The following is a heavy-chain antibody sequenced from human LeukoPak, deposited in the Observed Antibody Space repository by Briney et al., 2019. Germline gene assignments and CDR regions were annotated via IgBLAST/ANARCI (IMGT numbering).Heavy chain of an antibody. CDR2: IIPIFGTA. CDR3: ARASTTPTYYYDSSGYYYRLNAFDI. D-gene: IGHD3-22*01. J-gene: IGHJ3*02. Sequence: ASVTVSCTASGGTFSSYAISWVRQAPGQGLEWMGGIIPIFGTANYAQKFQGRVTITADESTSTAYMELSSLRSEDTAVYYCARASTTPTYYYDSSGYYYRLNAFDIWGQGTMVTVSS. V-gene: IGHV1-69*13. CDR1: GGTFSSYA.